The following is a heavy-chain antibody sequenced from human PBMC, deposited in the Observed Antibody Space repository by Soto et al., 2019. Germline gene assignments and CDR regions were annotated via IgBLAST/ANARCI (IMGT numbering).Heavy chain of an antibody. Sequence: QVQLVESGGGVVQPGRSLRLSCAASGFTFSSYGMHWVRQAPGKGLEWVAVISYDGSNKYYADSVKGRFTISRDNSKNTLYLQMDSLRAEDTAVYYCAKQSYSTPPFGDSWGQGTLVTVSS. J-gene: IGHJ4*02. CDR3: AKQSYSTPPFGDS. CDR2: ISYDGSNK. CDR1: GFTFSSYG. D-gene: IGHD2-2*01. V-gene: IGHV3-30*18.